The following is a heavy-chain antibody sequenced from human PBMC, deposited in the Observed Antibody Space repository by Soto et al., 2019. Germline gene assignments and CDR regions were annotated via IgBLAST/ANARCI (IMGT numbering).Heavy chain of an antibody. CDR1: GYGFTTYG. Sequence: QIHLVQSGAEVKKPGASVKVSCKGSGYGFTTYGITWVRQAPGQGLEWMAWISANNGNTNYAQKLQGRVTVTRDTSTSTAYMELRRLRSDDTAVYYCARGRYGDYWGQGALVTVSS. V-gene: IGHV1-18*01. CDR3: ARGRYGDY. J-gene: IGHJ4*02. CDR2: ISANNGNT. D-gene: IGHD1-1*01.